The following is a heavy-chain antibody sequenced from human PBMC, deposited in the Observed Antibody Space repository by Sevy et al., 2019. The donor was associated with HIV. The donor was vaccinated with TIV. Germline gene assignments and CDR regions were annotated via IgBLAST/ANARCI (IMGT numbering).Heavy chain of an antibody. V-gene: IGHV6-1*01. CDR3: ASDNWNYGYYGMDV. D-gene: IGHD1-7*01. J-gene: IGHJ6*02. Sequence: QSQTLSLTCAISGDSVSSNSAAWNWIKQSPSRGLEWLGRTYYRSKWYNDYAVSVKSRITINPDTSKNQFSLQLNSVTPEDTAVYYCASDNWNYGYYGMDVWGQGTTVTVSS. CDR1: GDSVSSNSAA. CDR2: TYYRSKWYN.